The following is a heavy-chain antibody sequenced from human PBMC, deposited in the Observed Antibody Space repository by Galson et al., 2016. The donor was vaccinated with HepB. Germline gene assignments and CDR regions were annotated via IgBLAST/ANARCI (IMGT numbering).Heavy chain of an antibody. D-gene: IGHD3-10*01. Sequence: SLRLSCAASGFTFSHYDMHWVRQAPGKGLEWVGVMFYDGSKALYADSVKGRLTISRDNSKNTIYVQMNSLRDEDTAVYYCARGGSAGEAVWGQGTTVTVSS. J-gene: IGHJ6*02. CDR1: GFTFSHYD. V-gene: IGHV3-30-3*01. CDR3: ARGGSAGEAV. CDR2: MFYDGSKA.